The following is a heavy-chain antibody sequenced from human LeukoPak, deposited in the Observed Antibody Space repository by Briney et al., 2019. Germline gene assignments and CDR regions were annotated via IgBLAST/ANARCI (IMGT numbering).Heavy chain of an antibody. D-gene: IGHD1-26*01. CDR3: AKDGRELLPRYFQH. Sequence: GGSLRLSCAASGFTFSSYEMNWVRQAPGKGLEWVSAISGSGGSTYYADSVKGRFTISRDNSKNTLYLQMNSLRAEDTAVYYCAKDGRELLPRYFQHWGQGTLVTVSS. CDR1: GFTFSSYE. CDR2: ISGSGGST. J-gene: IGHJ1*01. V-gene: IGHV3-23*01.